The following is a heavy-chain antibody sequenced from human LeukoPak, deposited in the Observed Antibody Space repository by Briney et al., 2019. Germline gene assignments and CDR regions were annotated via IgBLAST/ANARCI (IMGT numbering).Heavy chain of an antibody. Sequence: PSETLSLTCTVSGGSINSYYWSWIRQPPGKGLEWIGYIYYSGSTNYNPSLKSRVTISVDTSKNQFSLKLSSVTAADTAVYYCARLPPGAGIDYWGQGTLVTVSS. V-gene: IGHV4-59*01. CDR3: ARLPPGAGIDY. CDR2: IYYSGST. J-gene: IGHJ4*02. D-gene: IGHD3-10*01. CDR1: GGSINSYY.